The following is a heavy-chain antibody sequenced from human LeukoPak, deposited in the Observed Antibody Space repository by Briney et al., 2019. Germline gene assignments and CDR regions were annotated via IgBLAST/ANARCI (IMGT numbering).Heavy chain of an antibody. D-gene: IGHD6-19*01. CDR3: ARSLYSSGWHHDAFDI. CDR2: IGTAGDT. J-gene: IGHJ3*02. V-gene: IGHV3-13*01. Sequence: GGSLRLSCAASGFTFSSYDMHWVRQATGKGLEWVSAIGTAGDTYYPGSVKGRFTISRENAKNSLYLQMNSLRAGDTAVCYCARSLYSSGWHHDAFDIWGQGTMVTVSS. CDR1: GFTFSSYD.